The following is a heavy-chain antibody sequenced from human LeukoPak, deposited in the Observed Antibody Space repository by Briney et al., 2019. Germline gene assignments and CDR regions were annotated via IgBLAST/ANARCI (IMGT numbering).Heavy chain of an antibody. Sequence: GGSLRLSCADSGFTFSSYAMSWVRQAPGKGLEWVSAISGSGGSTYYADSVKGRFTISRDNSKNTLYLQMNSLRAERTAVYYCATARYYYDSSGYYSHYFDYWGQGTLVTVSS. J-gene: IGHJ4*02. V-gene: IGHV3-23*01. CDR1: GFTFSSYA. CDR2: ISGSGGST. CDR3: ATARYYYDSSGYYSHYFDY. D-gene: IGHD3-22*01.